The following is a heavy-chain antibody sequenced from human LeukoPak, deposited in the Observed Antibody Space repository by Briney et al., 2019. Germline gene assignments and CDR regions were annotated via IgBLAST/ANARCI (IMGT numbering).Heavy chain of an antibody. CDR2: INHSGST. D-gene: IGHD2-2*02. Sequence: SETLSLTCTVSGGSISSSSYYWGWIRQPPGEGLEWIGEINHSGSTNYNPSLKSRVTISLDTSKNQISLKLSSVTAADTAVYYCSREGHCSSTNYYNFNYWGQGTLVTVSS. V-gene: IGHV4-39*07. CDR1: GGSISSSSYY. CDR3: SREGHCSSTNYYNFNY. J-gene: IGHJ4*02.